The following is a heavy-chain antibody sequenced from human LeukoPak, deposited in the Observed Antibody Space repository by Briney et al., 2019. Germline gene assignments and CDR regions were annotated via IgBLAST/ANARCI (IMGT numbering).Heavy chain of an antibody. V-gene: IGHV3-74*01. Sequence: GGSLRLSCAASGFTFSSYWMHWVRQAPGKGLVWVSRINSDESDTSYADSVKGRFTISRDNSKNTLYLQMNSLRAEDTAVYYCANSGYSYGFDYWGQGTLVTVSS. D-gene: IGHD5-18*01. CDR2: INSDESDT. CDR1: GFTFSSYW. CDR3: ANSGYSYGFDY. J-gene: IGHJ4*02.